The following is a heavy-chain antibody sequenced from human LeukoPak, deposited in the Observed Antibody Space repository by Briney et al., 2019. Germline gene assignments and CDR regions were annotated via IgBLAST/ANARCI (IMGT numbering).Heavy chain of an antibody. D-gene: IGHD2-8*01. CDR2: IDYSGST. CDR1: GGSISNYY. V-gene: IGHV4-59*08. J-gene: IGHJ5*02. Sequence: SETLSLTCIVSGGSISNYYWNWIRQPPGKGLEWIGHIDYSGSTNYNPSLKSRVTISVDTSKNQFSLNLGSVTAADTAIYYCARRVLMSSTGVPDTWLDPWGQGTLVTVSS. CDR3: ARRVLMSSTGVPDTWLDP.